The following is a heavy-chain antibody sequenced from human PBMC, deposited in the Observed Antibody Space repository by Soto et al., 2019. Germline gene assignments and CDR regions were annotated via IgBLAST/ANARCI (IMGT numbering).Heavy chain of an antibody. J-gene: IGHJ4*02. Sequence: NPVGSLRLSCAASGFTFSNAWMSWVRQAPGKGLEWVGRIKRETDGGTTDYAAPVKGRFTISRDDSKNTLYLQMNSLKTEDTAVYYCTTPYGSGSYYYWGQGTLVTVSS. V-gene: IGHV3-15*01. CDR3: TTPYGSGSYYY. CDR1: GFTFSNAW. CDR2: IKRETDGGTT. D-gene: IGHD3-10*01.